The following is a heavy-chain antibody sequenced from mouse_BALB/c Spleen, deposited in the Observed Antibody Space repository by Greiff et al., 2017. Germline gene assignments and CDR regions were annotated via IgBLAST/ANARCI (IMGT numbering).Heavy chain of an antibody. V-gene: IGHV1S135*01. J-gene: IGHJ4*01. CDR2: IDPYNGGT. CDR1: GYAFTSYN. CDR3: ARAKTARATLYAMDY. D-gene: IGHD3-2*01. Sequence: EVQVVESGPELVKPGASVKVSCKASGYAFTSYNMYWVKQSHGKSLEWIGYIDPYNGGTSYNQKFKGKATLTVDKSSSTAYMHLNSLTSEDSAVYYCARAKTARATLYAMDYWGQGTSVTVSS.